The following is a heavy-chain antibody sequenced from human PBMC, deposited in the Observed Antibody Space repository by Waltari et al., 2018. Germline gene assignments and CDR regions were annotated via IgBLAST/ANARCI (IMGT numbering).Heavy chain of an antibody. V-gene: IGHV1-69-2*01. CDR3: ATDRRESSGWYELWFDP. Sequence: EVQLVQSGAEVKKPGATVKISCKVSGYTFTDYYMHRVQQAHGKGLELMGLVDPEDVETIVAVKFQGRVPITADTYTDTAYMELSSRRAEDTAVYYCATDRRESSGWYELWFDPWGQGTLVTVSS. CDR1: GYTFTDYY. CDR2: VDPEDVET. D-gene: IGHD6-19*01. J-gene: IGHJ5*02.